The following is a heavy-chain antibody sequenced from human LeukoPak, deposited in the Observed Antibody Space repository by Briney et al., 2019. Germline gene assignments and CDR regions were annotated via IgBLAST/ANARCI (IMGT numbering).Heavy chain of an antibody. V-gene: IGHV1-8*01. CDR1: GYTFTSYD. CDR2: MNPNSGNT. CDR3: ARGPSLEYCSSTSCYVNY. J-gene: IGHJ4*02. Sequence: GASVKVSCKASGYTFTSYDINWVRQATGQGLEWMGWMNPNSGNTGYAQKFQGRVTMTRNTSISTAYMELSSLRSEDTAVYYCARGPSLEYCSSTSCYVNYWGQGTLVTVSS. D-gene: IGHD2-2*01.